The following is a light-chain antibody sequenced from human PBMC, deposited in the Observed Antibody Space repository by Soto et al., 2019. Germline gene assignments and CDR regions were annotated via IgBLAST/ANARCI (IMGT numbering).Light chain of an antibody. CDR2: EGS. CDR1: SSDVGSYNL. Sequence: QSALTQPASVSGSPGQSIPISCTGTSSDVGSYNLVSWYQQHPGKAPKPMIYEGSKRPSGVSNRFSGSKSGNTASLTISGLQAEDEADYYCCSYAGSSTWVFGTGTKLTVL. J-gene: IGLJ1*01. V-gene: IGLV2-23*01. CDR3: CSYAGSSTWV.